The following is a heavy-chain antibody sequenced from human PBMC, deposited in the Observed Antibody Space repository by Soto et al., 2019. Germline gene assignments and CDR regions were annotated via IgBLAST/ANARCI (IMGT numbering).Heavy chain of an antibody. CDR2: IYHSGST. CDR1: GDSISRGGYY. D-gene: IGHD2-21*01. CDR3: ARDGAGAYGLGWFDP. J-gene: IGHJ5*02. Sequence: QVQLQESGPGLVKPSQTLSLTCTVSGDSISRGGYYWNWLRQHPRKGLEWIGYIYHSGSTIYNPSRKSRVTLSVDTSKNRLSLELSNVTAADTAVYYCARDGAGAYGLGWFDPWGQGILVTVSS. V-gene: IGHV4-31*03.